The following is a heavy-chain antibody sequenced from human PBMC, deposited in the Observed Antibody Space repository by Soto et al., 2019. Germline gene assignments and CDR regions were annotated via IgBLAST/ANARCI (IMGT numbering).Heavy chain of an antibody. J-gene: IGHJ4*02. V-gene: IGHV3-11*01. CDR2: ISSSGSTI. CDR1: GFTFGDYY. D-gene: IGHD3-10*01. Sequence: GGSLRLSCAASGFTFGDYYMSWIRQAPGKGLEWVSYISSSGSTIYYADSVKGRFTISRDNAKNSLYLQMNSLRAEDTAVYYCARGLLWFGELSYYFDYWGQGTLVTVSS. CDR3: ARGLLWFGELSYYFDY.